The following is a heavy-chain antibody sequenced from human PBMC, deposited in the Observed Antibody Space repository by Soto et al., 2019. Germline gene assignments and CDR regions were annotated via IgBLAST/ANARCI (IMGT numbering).Heavy chain of an antibody. CDR3: ARDRNEFVKQQPVRRYNWFDP. V-gene: IGHV1-18*01. CDR1: GYTFTDYG. Sequence: ASVKVSCKASGYTFTDYGITWVRQAPGQGLEWMGWISAYTGNTNYAQKVQGRVTMTRDTSISTAYMELSRLRSDDTAVYYCARDRNEFVKQQPVRRYNWFDPWGQGTLVTVSS. J-gene: IGHJ5*02. CDR2: ISAYTGNT. D-gene: IGHD6-13*01.